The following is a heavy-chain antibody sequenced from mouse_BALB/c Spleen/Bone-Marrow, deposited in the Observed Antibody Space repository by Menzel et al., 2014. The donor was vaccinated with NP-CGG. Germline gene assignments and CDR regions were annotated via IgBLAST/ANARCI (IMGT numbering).Heavy chain of an antibody. Sequence: QVQLQQPGAELASPGASVKLSCKASGYTFTSYWMQWVKQRPGQGLDWIGAIFPGDGDTRYTQKFKGKATLTADKSSSTAFMQLSSLASEDSAVYYCAREGGYWGQGTTLRVSS. CDR1: GYTFTSYW. V-gene: IGHV1-87*01. J-gene: IGHJ2*01. CDR2: IFPGDGDT. CDR3: AREGGY.